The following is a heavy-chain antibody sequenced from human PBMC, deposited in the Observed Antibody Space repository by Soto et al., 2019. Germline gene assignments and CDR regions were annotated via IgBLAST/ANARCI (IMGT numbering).Heavy chain of an antibody. D-gene: IGHD1-1*01. CDR3: ARILRQSGNSWDSGAFDI. V-gene: IGHV2-5*02. J-gene: IGHJ3*02. Sequence: QITLQESAPVLVRPTETLTLTCTYSGFSLSTSGVGLGWVRQSPGKALEWLAVIYWDDDKRYMPSLQNRLTISKDTSRNQVVLAMAHMLPMDTCTYYCARILRQSGNSWDSGAFDIWGHGTVVAVS. CDR1: GFSLSTSGVG. CDR2: IYWDDDK.